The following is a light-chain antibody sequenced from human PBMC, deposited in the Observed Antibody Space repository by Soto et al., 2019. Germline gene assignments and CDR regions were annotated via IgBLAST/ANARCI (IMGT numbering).Light chain of an antibody. CDR3: SSYTSSSTSYV. J-gene: IGLJ1*01. Sequence: QSALTQPASVSGSPGQSITISCTGTSSDINDYNYVSWYQQHPGKAPKLMIYDASDRPSGVSNRFSGSKSGNTASLTISGLQAEDEADYYCSSYTSSSTSYVFGTGTKVTVL. V-gene: IGLV2-14*01. CDR2: DAS. CDR1: SSDINDYNY.